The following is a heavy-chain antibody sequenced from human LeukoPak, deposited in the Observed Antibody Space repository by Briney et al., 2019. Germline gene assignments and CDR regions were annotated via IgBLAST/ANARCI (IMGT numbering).Heavy chain of an antibody. CDR1: GGTFSSYA. D-gene: IGHD3-10*01. V-gene: IGHV1-69*04. Sequence: SVKVPCKASGGTFSSYAISWVRQAPGQGLEWMGRIIPILGIANYAQKFQGRVTITADKSTSTAYMELSSLRSEDTAVYYCAKGEVWFGRGYGMDVWGQGTTVTVSS. CDR3: AKGEVWFGRGYGMDV. CDR2: IIPILGIA. J-gene: IGHJ6*02.